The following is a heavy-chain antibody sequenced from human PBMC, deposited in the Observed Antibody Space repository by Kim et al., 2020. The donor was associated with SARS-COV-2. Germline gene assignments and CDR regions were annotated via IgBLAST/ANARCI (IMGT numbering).Heavy chain of an antibody. Sequence: KGRFTISRDNSKNTLYQQMNSLRAEDTAVYYCARDLYSSSSHYYYYGMDVWGQGTTVTVSS. J-gene: IGHJ6*02. CDR3: ARDLYSSSSHYYYYGMDV. V-gene: IGHV3-30*07. D-gene: IGHD6-6*01.